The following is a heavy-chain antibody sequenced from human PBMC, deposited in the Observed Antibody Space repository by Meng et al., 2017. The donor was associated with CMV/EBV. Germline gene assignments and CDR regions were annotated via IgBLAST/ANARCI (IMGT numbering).Heavy chain of an antibody. CDR3: AREKGTGDVVGATGNCDY. J-gene: IGHJ4*02. D-gene: IGHD1-26*01. CDR1: GFTLSSYS. Sequence: GGSLRLSCEVSGFTLSSYSMSWVRQAPGNGLEWVSSISSSSTYMYYADSVKGRFTISRDNAKNSLYLQMNSLRAEDTAVYFCAREKGTGDVVGATGNCDYWGRGTLVTVSS. CDR2: ISSSSTYM. V-gene: IGHV3-21*01.